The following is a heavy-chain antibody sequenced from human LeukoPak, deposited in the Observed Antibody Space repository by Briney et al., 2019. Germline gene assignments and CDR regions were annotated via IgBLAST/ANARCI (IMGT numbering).Heavy chain of an antibody. Sequence: GGSLRLSCAASGFTFSSYAMSWVRQAPGKGLEWVSAISGSGDSTYYGDSVKGRFTISRDNSKNTLYLQMNSLRAEDTAVYYCAKDGGLWVSAHWGDSWGRGTLVTVSS. CDR1: GFTFSSYA. CDR2: ISGSGDST. V-gene: IGHV3-23*01. CDR3: AKDGGLWVSAHWGDS. D-gene: IGHD7-27*01. J-gene: IGHJ4*02.